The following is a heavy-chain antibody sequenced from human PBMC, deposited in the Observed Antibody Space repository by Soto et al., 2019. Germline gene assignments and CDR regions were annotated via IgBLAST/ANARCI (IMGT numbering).Heavy chain of an antibody. J-gene: IGHJ6*02. Sequence: SVKVSCKASGGTFSSHAISWVRQAPGQGLEWMGGIIPIFGTANYAQKSQGRVTITADKSTSTAYMELSSLRSEDTAVYYCASLPGGPYDFWSGYYGYYYYGMDVWGQGTTVTVSS. CDR2: IIPIFGTA. CDR3: ASLPGGPYDFWSGYYGYYYYGMDV. V-gene: IGHV1-69*06. D-gene: IGHD3-3*01. CDR1: GGTFSSHA.